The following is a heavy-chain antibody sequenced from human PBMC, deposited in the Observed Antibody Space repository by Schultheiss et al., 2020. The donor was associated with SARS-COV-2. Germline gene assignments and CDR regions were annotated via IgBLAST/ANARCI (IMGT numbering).Heavy chain of an antibody. CDR2: ISSSSSYI. J-gene: IGHJ4*02. CDR1: GFTFSSYS. D-gene: IGHD3-22*01. V-gene: IGHV3-21*01. CDR3: ARDAGMTRGLYDSSGYYIGYFDY. Sequence: GGSLRLSCAASGFTFSSYSMNWVRQAPGKGLEWVSSISSSSSYIYYADSVKGRFTISRDNSKNTLYLQMNSLRAEDTAVYYCARDAGMTRGLYDSSGYYIGYFDYWGQGTLVTVSS.